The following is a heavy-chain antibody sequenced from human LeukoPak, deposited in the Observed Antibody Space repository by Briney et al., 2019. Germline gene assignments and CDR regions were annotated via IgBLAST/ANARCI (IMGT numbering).Heavy chain of an antibody. CDR3: AKEPSSGYDTPPQPPYMDV. CDR1: GGSFSSYW. D-gene: IGHD5-12*01. J-gene: IGHJ6*03. Sequence: PSETLSLTCAVYGGSFSSYWMHWVRQAPGKGLVWVSRINTDGSNTNYADSVKGRFTISRDNSKNTLYLQMNSLRAEDTAVYYCAKEPSSGYDTPPQPPYMDVWGKGTTVTISS. V-gene: IGHV3-74*01. CDR2: INTDGSNT.